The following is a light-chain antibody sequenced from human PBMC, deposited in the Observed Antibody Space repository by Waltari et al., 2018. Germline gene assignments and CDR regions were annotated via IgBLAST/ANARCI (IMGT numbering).Light chain of an antibody. V-gene: IGKV3-20*01. CDR2: GAS. Sequence: EVVLTQSPGTLPLPPWARATLSCRATQNIGRTLTWYQQKPGQSPRLLIYGASIRAAGIPDRFSGSGSGTDFILTITRLEPEDFAVYYCQNYERLPVTFGQGTKVEIK. J-gene: IGKJ1*01. CDR3: QNYERLPVT. CDR1: QNIGRT.